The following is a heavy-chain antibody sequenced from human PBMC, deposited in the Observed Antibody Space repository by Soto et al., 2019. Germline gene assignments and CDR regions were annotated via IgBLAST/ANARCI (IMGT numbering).Heavy chain of an antibody. D-gene: IGHD3-3*01. CDR3: ARSTFWSGYSVWGLDY. J-gene: IGHJ4*02. V-gene: IGHV4-39*01. Sequence: SETLSLTCTVSGGSISSSGYYWGWIRQPPGKGLEWIGSISYKGTPYYNPSLKSRVTISVDMSKNQFSLKLSSVTAADTAVFYCARSTFWSGYSVWGLDYWGQGTLVTVSS. CDR2: ISYKGTP. CDR1: GGSISSSGYY.